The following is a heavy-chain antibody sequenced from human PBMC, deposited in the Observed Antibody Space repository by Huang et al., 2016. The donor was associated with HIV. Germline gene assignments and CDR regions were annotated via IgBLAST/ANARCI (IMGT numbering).Heavy chain of an antibody. D-gene: IGHD6-6*01. J-gene: IGHJ5*02. V-gene: IGHV4-59*01. CDR3: ASASIAARRWFDP. CDR2: IYYSGST. Sequence: QVQLQESGPGLVKPSETLSLTCTVSGGSMSSYYWSWIRQPPGKGLEWIGYIYYSGSTTYNPSIKSRVTISVDTSKNQFSLRLSSVTAADTAVYYCASASIAARRWFDPWGQGSLVTVSS. CDR1: GGSMSSYY.